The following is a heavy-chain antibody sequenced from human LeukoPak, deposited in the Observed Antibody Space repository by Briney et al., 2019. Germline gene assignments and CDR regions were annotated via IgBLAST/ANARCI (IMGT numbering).Heavy chain of an antibody. D-gene: IGHD2-2*02. V-gene: IGHV3-21*01. CDR3: ARGACSSTSCYIAY. Sequence: GGSLRLSCAASGFTFSSYSMNWVRQAPGKGLAWVSSISSSSNYIYYADSVKGRFTISRDNAKNSLYLQMNSLRAEDTAVYYCARGACSSTSCYIAYWGQGTLVTVSS. J-gene: IGHJ4*02. CDR1: GFTFSSYS. CDR2: ISSSSNYI.